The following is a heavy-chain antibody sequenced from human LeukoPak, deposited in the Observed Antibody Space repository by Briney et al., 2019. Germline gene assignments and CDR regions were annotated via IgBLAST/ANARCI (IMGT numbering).Heavy chain of an antibody. J-gene: IGHJ4*02. CDR1: GFSFSRYA. Sequence: GGSLRLSCAASGFSFSRYAMNWVRQAPGKGLEWVSLISSTGTYTYYADSVKGRFTISRDNAKNSLILYMSNLRVEDTAVYYCAREMSGSGMTYWGQGTQVTVSS. D-gene: IGHD3-10*01. V-gene: IGHV3-21*01. CDR2: ISSTGTYT. CDR3: AREMSGSGMTY.